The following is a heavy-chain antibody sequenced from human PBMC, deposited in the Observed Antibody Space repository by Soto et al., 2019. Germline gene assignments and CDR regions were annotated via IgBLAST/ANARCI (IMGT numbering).Heavy chain of an antibody. Sequence: PGGSLRPSCAASGFTFSGDAMNWVRQAPGKGLEWVSSISTTSTYIYYAESVKGRFTISRDNANNSLHLQMNSLRAEDTAVYYCVRDYVMDVWGQGTTVTVSS. J-gene: IGHJ6*02. CDR1: GFTFSGDA. V-gene: IGHV3-21*01. CDR3: VRDYVMDV. CDR2: ISTTSTYI. D-gene: IGHD3-10*02.